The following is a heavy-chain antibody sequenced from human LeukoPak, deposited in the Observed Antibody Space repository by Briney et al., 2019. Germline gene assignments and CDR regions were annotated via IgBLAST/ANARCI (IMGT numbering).Heavy chain of an antibody. CDR3: ARDDAYQGVPAAITDY. J-gene: IGHJ4*02. CDR1: GFTFSDYY. Sequence: VGSLRLSCAASGFTFSDYYMSWIRQAPGKGLEWVAVISYDGSNKYYADSVKGRFTISRDNSKNTLYLQMNSLRAEGTAVYYCARDDAYQGVPAAITDYWGQGTLVTVSS. CDR2: ISYDGSNK. D-gene: IGHD2-2*01. V-gene: IGHV3-30*05.